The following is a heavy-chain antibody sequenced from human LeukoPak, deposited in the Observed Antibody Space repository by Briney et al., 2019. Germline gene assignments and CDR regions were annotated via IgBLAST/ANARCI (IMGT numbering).Heavy chain of an antibody. Sequence: PSETLSLTYTVSGGSISSSSYYWGWIRQPPGKGLEWIGSIYYSGSTYYNPSLKSRVTISVDTSKNQFSLKLSSVTAADAAVYYCARQVYSSSWYLFDYWGQGTLVTVSS. CDR1: GGSISSSSYY. D-gene: IGHD6-13*01. CDR2: IYYSGST. V-gene: IGHV4-39*01. CDR3: ARQVYSSSWYLFDY. J-gene: IGHJ4*02.